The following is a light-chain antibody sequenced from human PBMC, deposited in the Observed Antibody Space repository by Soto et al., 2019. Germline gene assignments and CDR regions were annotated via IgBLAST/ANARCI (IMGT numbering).Light chain of an antibody. J-gene: IGLJ3*02. CDR2: DVS. CDR3: CSYAGSPWV. V-gene: IGLV2-11*01. CDR1: SSDVGGYNY. Sequence: QSALTQPRSVSGSPGQSVTISCTGTSSDVGGYNYVSWYQQHPGKAPKLMIYDVSKRPSGVPDRFSGSKSGNTASLPISGLQAEDEDDYYCCSYAGSPWVFGGGTKLTVL.